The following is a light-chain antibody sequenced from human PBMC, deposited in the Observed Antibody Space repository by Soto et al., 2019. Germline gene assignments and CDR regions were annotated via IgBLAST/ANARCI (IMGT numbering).Light chain of an antibody. Sequence: DIQMTQSPSSVSASVGDRVTITCRASRAIGTWLAWYPQKPVKAPNLLIYAASILQTGVPSRFRGSGSGTHFTLTISGLQPEDFATYFSQESNSVPFTFGPGTKVDIK. CDR3: QESNSVPFT. V-gene: IGKV1D-12*01. CDR1: RAIGTW. CDR2: AAS. J-gene: IGKJ3*01.